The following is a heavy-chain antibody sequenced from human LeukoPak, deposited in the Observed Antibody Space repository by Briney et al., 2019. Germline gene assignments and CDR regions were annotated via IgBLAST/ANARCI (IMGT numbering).Heavy chain of an antibody. D-gene: IGHD5-24*01. CDR3: ARETAADGYNYSDY. J-gene: IGHJ4*02. V-gene: IGHV4-31*03. Sequence: SETLSLTCTVSGGSISSGGYYWSWIRQHPGKGLEWIGYIYYSGSTYYNPSLKSRVTISVDTSKNQFSLKLSSVTAADTAVYYCARETAADGYNYSDYWGQGTLVTVSS. CDR1: GGSISSGGYY. CDR2: IYYSGST.